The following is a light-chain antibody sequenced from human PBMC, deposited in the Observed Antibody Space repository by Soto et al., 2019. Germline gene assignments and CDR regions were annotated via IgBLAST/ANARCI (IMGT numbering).Light chain of an antibody. V-gene: IGKV1-9*01. CDR2: DAS. Sequence: IQLTQSPSSLSASVGYRVTVTCRASQDIRNYLAWYQQKPGKAPKLLICDASTLYSGVPSRFSGSGSGTDFTLTISSLQAEDVAVYYCQQYYSTPLTFGGGTKVDIK. CDR3: QQYYSTPLT. CDR1: QDIRNY. J-gene: IGKJ4*01.